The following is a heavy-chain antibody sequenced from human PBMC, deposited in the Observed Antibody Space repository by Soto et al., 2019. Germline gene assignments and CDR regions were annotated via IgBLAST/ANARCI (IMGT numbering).Heavy chain of an antibody. CDR3: ARGIRSGYDFPGPPEELDY. J-gene: IGHJ4*02. Sequence: ASVKVSCKASGYTFTSYGISWVRQAPGQGLEWMGWISAYNGNTNYAQKLQGRVTMTTDTSTSTAYMELRSLRSDDTAVYYCARGIRSGYDFPGPPEELDYWGQGTLVTVSS. CDR2: ISAYNGNT. D-gene: IGHD5-12*01. CDR1: GYTFTSYG. V-gene: IGHV1-18*01.